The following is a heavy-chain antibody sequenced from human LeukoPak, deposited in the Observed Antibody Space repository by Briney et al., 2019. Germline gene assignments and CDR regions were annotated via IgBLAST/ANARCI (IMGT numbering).Heavy chain of an antibody. V-gene: IGHV1-69*04. CDR1: GGTFSSYA. CDR2: IIPILGIA. CDR3: ARASETSGAGYFDL. D-gene: IGHD3-10*01. Sequence: SVKVSCKASGGTFSSYAISWVRQAPGQGLEWMGRIIPILGIANYAQKFQGRVTITADKSTSTAYMELSSLRSEDTAVYYCARASETSGAGYFDLWGRGTLVTVSS. J-gene: IGHJ2*01.